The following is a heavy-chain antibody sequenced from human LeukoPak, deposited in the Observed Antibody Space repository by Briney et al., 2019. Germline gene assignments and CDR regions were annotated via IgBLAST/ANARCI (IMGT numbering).Heavy chain of an antibody. J-gene: IGHJ4*02. V-gene: IGHV3-7*05. Sequence: GGSLSLSCAASGFTFSSFWVSWVRQAPGKGLEWVANIEQEGSEKNYVDSVKGRFTISRDNAKNSLYLQMNSLRAEDTAVYYCARRGRIFGVVISGYFDYWGQGSLVTVSS. CDR3: ARRGRIFGVVISGYFDY. CDR1: GFTFSSFW. CDR2: IEQEGSEK. D-gene: IGHD3-3*01.